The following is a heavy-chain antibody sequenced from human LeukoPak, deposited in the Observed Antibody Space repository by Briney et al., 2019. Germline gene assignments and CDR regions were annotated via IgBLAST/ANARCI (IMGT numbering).Heavy chain of an antibody. CDR3: AKGSYYDSSGSFYFDY. D-gene: IGHD3-22*01. J-gene: IGHJ4*02. Sequence: GGSLRLSCAASGFTFSSYATSWVRQAPGKGLEWVSGISGSGDNTYYADSVKGRFTISRDNSKNTLYVQVNSLGTEDTAAYYCAKGSYYDSSGSFYFDYWGQGTLVTVSS. CDR1: GFTFSSYA. V-gene: IGHV3-23*01. CDR2: ISGSGDNT.